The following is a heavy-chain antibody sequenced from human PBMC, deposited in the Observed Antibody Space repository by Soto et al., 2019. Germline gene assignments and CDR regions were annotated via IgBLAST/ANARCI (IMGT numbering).Heavy chain of an antibody. D-gene: IGHD3-22*01. V-gene: IGHV4-31*03. CDR3: ARDGYYYDSSGYQRVYYFDY. Sequence: PSETLSLTCTVSGGSISSGGYYWSWIRQHPGKGLEWIGYIYYSGSTYYNPSLKSRVTISVDTSKNQFSLKLSSVTAADTAVYYCARDGYYYDSSGYQRVYYFDYWDQGTLVTVSS. CDR2: IYYSGST. J-gene: IGHJ4*02. CDR1: GGSISSGGYY.